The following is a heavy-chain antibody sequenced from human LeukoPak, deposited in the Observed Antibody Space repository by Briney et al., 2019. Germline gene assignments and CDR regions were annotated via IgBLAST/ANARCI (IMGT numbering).Heavy chain of an antibody. CDR1: GDSVSSNSAI. J-gene: IGHJ4*02. D-gene: IGHD1-20*01. Sequence: SQTLSLTCAISGDSVSSNSAIWNWIRQSPSRGLEWLGRTYYRSKWYNDYAASVKSRITINPDTSKNQFYLQLNSVTPEDTATYYWVRGGAIRVTGMTPFDYWGQGTLVTVSS. CDR3: VRGGAIRVTGMTPFDY. V-gene: IGHV6-1*01. CDR2: TYYRSKWYN.